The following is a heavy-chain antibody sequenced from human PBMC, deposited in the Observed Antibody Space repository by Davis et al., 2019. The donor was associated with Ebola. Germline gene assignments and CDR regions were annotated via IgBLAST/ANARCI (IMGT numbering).Heavy chain of an antibody. CDR3: ARGYDNSGYTY. D-gene: IGHD3-22*01. J-gene: IGHJ4*02. V-gene: IGHV1-2*06. CDR1: GYTFTGFH. Sequence: ASVKVSCKASGYTFTGFHMHWVRQAPAQGLEWMGRINPDSGGTNYAQKFQGRVTMTRDTSTSTVYMELSSLRSEDTAVYYCARGYDNSGYTYWGQGTLVTVSS. CDR2: INPDSGGT.